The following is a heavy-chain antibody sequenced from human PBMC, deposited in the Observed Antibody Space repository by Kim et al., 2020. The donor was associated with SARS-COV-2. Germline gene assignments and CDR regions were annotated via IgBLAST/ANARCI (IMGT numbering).Heavy chain of an antibody. J-gene: IGHJ4*02. V-gene: IGHV6-1*01. CDR3: ARSYSGTYNS. CDR2: TDYRSKWYN. Sequence: SQTLSLTCAISGDSVSSNSVAWNWIRQSPSRGLEWLGRTDYRSKWYNDYAVSVKSRITITPDTSKNQFSLHLSSVSPEDTAIYYCARSYSGTYNSWGQGTLVTVSS. CDR1: GDSVSSNSVA. D-gene: IGHD1-26*01.